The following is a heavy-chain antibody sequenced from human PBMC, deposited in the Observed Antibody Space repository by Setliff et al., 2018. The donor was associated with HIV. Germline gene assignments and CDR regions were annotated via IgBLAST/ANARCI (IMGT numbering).Heavy chain of an antibody. V-gene: IGHV5-51*01. CDR3: AILWVTTKEQLEHSSLFDF. CDR1: GYSFTSYW. J-gene: IGHJ3*01. CDR2: SYPGDSDT. Sequence: GESLKISCKGSGYSFTSYWIGWVRQMPGKGMEWMGISYPGDSDTRYSPSFQGQVTISADKTISTAYLQWSSLTASDTAMYYCAILWVTTKEQLEHSSLFDFWGQVTMVTVSS. D-gene: IGHD1-1*01.